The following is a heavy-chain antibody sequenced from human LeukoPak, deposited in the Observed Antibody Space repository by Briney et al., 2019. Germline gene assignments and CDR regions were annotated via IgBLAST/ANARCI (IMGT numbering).Heavy chain of an antibody. D-gene: IGHD3-22*01. J-gene: IGHJ3*02. CDR2: IYHSGST. V-gene: IGHV4-4*02. CDR3: ACPEEPSAVPYYYDSSGPGDAFDI. Sequence: SGTLSLTCAVSGGSISSSNWWSWVRQPPGKGLEWIGEIYHSGSTNYNPSLKSRVTISVDKSKNQFSLKLSSVTAADTAVYYCACPEEPSAVPYYYDSSGPGDAFDIWGQGTMVTVSS. CDR1: GGSISSSNW.